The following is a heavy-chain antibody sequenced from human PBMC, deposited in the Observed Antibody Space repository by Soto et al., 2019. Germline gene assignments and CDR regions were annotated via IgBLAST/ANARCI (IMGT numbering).Heavy chain of an antibody. V-gene: IGHV5-10-1*01. CDR1: GYRFTGFW. CDR2: IDPNDSFI. Sequence: LKISCQGSGYRFTGFWLNWVRQRPGKGLEWVGRIDPNDSFINYSPPFEGHVTISADKSISTAYLQWTRLQAADTAIYYCARPASGGSRDAFDIWGQGTMVTVSS. D-gene: IGHD2-15*01. CDR3: ARPASGGSRDAFDI. J-gene: IGHJ3*02.